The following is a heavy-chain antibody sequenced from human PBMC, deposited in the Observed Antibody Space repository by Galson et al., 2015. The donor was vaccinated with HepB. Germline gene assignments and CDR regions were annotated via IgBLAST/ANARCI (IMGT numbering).Heavy chain of an antibody. CDR2: ISYDGSNK. Sequence: CAASGFTFSSYAMHWVRQAPGKGLEWVAVISYDGSNKYYADSVKGRFTISRDNSKNTLYLQMNSLRAEDTAVYYCARESIRGSGSPHYWGQGTLVTVSS. CDR1: GFTFSSYA. D-gene: IGHD3-10*01. J-gene: IGHJ4*02. CDR3: ARESIRGSGSPHY. V-gene: IGHV3-30*04.